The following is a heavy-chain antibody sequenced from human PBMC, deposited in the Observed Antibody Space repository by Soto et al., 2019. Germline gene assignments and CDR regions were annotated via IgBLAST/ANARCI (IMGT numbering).Heavy chain of an antibody. CDR1: GFTFSNAW. V-gene: IGHV3-15*07. D-gene: IGHD3-3*01. J-gene: IGHJ4*02. Sequence: GGSLRLSCAASGFTFSNAWMNWVRQAPGKGLEWVGRIKSKTDGGTTDYAAPVKGRFTISRDDSKNTLYLQMNSLKTEDTAVYYCTARTYYDFWSGYSTGYFDYWGQGTLVTVSS. CDR2: IKSKTDGGTT. CDR3: TARTYYDFWSGYSTGYFDY.